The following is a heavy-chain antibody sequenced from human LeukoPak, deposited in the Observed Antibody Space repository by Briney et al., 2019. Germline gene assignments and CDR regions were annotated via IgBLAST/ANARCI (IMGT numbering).Heavy chain of an antibody. J-gene: IGHJ6*02. CDR1: GLTVSSNY. V-gene: IGHV3-66*01. CDR3: ASGPSGYVVGNV. Sequence: GGSLRLSCAASGLTVSSNYKSWVRQAPGKGLEWVSVIYSGGSTYHADSVKGRFSISRDNSKNTLFLQMNSLRAEDTAVYYCASGPSGYVVGNVWGQGTTVTVSS. CDR2: IYSGGST. D-gene: IGHD5-12*01.